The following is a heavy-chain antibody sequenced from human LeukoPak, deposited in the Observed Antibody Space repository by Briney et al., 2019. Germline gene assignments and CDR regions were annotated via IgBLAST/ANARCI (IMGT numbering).Heavy chain of an antibody. CDR1: GCTFTSYY. CDR3: ARVALGWEGQEGGAFDI. D-gene: IGHD1-26*01. Sequence: ASVKVSCKVSGCTFTSYYMHWVRQAPGRGREGMGIINPSGGSASCAQKVQGRGTMTRDVSTSTVYMELSSRRCEDTAVYYCARVALGWEGQEGGAFDIWGQGTMVTVSS. J-gene: IGHJ3*02. V-gene: IGHV1-46*01. CDR2: INPSGGSA.